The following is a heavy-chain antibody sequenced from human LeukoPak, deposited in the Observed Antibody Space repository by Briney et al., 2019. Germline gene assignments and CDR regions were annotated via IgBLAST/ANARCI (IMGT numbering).Heavy chain of an antibody. CDR3: ARDPPMDYYDSSGY. Sequence: GGSLRLSCAASGFTFSSYSMNWVRQAPGKGLEWVSSISSSSYIYYADYVKGRFTISRDNAKNSLYLQMNSLRAEDTAVYYCARDPPMDYYDSSGYWGQGTLVTVSS. J-gene: IGHJ4*02. D-gene: IGHD3-22*01. CDR2: ISSSSYI. V-gene: IGHV3-21*01. CDR1: GFTFSSYS.